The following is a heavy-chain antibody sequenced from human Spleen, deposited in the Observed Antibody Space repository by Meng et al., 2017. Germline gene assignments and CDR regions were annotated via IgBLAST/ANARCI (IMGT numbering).Heavy chain of an antibody. D-gene: IGHD6-19*01. Sequence: ASVKVSCKPSGYTFTAYYIHWVRQAPGQGLEWMGHTNPDTGDTLYAQKFQGRVTMTEDTSTDTAYMELSSLRSEDTAVYYCATPGHSSGWYYYGMDVWGQGTTVTVSS. V-gene: IGHV1-2*06. J-gene: IGHJ6*02. CDR2: TNPDTGDT. CDR1: GYTFTAYY. CDR3: ATPGHSSGWYYYGMDV.